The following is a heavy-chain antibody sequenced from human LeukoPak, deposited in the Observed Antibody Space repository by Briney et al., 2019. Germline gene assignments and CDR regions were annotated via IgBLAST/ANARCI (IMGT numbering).Heavy chain of an antibody. CDR1: SYTFTSYG. J-gene: IGHJ6*02. D-gene: IGHD6-13*01. V-gene: IGHV1-18*01. CDR3: ARDWIAAALGPYGMDV. CDR2: ISAYNGNT. Sequence: GASVKVSCKASSYTFTSYGISWVRQAPGQGLEWMGWISAYNGNTNYAQKLQGRVTMTTDTSTSTAYMELRSLRSDDTAVYYCARDWIAAALGPYGMDVWGQGTTVTVSS.